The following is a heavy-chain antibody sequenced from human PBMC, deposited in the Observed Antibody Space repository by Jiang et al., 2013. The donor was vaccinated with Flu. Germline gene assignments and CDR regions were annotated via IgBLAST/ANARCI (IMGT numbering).Heavy chain of an antibody. D-gene: IGHD6-13*01. CDR3: AREGYSSSPRVGNYFDY. CDR2: IIPILGIA. Sequence: SGAEVKKPGSSVKVSCKASGGTFSSYAISWVRQAPGQGLEWMGRIIPILGIANYAQKFQGRVTITADKSTSTAYMELSSLRSEDTAVYYCAREGYSSSPRVGNYFDYWGQGTLVTVSS. J-gene: IGHJ4*02. V-gene: IGHV1-69*04. CDR1: GGTFSSYA.